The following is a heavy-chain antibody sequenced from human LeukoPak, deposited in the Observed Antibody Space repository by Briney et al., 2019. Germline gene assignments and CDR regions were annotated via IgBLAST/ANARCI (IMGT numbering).Heavy chain of an antibody. CDR1: GGSFSGYY. D-gene: IGHD4-11*01. CDR2: INHSGST. Sequence: SETLSLTCAVYGGSFSGYYWSWIRQPPGKGLEWIGEINHSGSTNYNPSLKSRVTISVDTSKNQFSLKLSSVTAADTAVYYCARTLTTYYYYYYMDVWGKGTTVTVSS. J-gene: IGHJ6*03. V-gene: IGHV4-34*01. CDR3: ARTLTTYYYYYYMDV.